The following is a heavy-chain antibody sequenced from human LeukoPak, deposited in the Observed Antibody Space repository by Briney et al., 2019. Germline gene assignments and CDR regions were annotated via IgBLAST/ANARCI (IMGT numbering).Heavy chain of an antibody. V-gene: IGHV3-74*01. CDR3: ARVNGFGYYYYGMDV. Sequence: GGSLRLSCAPSGFTFSSYWMHWVRQAPGKGLVWVSRINGDGSSTYYADSVKGRFTISRHNSKNTLYLQMNSLRAEDTAVYYCARVNGFGYYYYGMDVWGQGTTVTVSS. J-gene: IGHJ6*02. D-gene: IGHD3-3*01. CDR2: INGDGSST. CDR1: GFTFSSYW.